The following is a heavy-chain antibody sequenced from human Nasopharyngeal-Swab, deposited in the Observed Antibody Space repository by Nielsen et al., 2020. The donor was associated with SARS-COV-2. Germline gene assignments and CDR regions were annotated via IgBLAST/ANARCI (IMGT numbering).Heavy chain of an antibody. CDR2: IYYSGST. CDR3: ARDVSGSSYGMDV. D-gene: IGHD3-10*01. J-gene: IGHJ6*02. V-gene: IGHV4-31*02. Sequence: SWIRQHPGKGLEWIGYIYYSGSTYYNPSLKSRVTISVDTSKNQFSLKLSSVTAADTAVYYCARDVSGSSYGMDVWGQGTTVTVSS.